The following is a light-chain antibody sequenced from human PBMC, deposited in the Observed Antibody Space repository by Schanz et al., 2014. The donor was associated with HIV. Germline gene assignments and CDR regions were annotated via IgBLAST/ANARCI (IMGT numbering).Light chain of an antibody. J-gene: IGLJ1*01. CDR2: EIH. CDR1: SGDIGGY. Sequence: QSALTQPPSASGSPGQSVTLSCAGTSGDIGGYISWYQHHPGKAPKLIMSEIHERPSGVPDRFSGSRSGNTATLTVSGLQAEDEADYYCSSYTSSSTGVFGTGTKLTVL. V-gene: IGLV2-8*01. CDR3: SSYTSSSTGV.